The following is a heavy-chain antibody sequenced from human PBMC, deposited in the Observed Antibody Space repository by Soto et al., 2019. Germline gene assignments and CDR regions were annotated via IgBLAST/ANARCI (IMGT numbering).Heavy chain of an antibody. D-gene: IGHD6-13*01. CDR1: GGSFSGYY. CDR3: AQFDSSSWEDH. Sequence: SETLSLTCAVYGGSFSGYYWSWIRQPPGKGLEWIGEINHSGSTNYNPSLKSRVTISVDTSKNQFSLKLSSVTAADTAVYYCAQFDSSSWEDHWGQGTLVTVSS. J-gene: IGHJ4*02. CDR2: INHSGST. V-gene: IGHV4-34*01.